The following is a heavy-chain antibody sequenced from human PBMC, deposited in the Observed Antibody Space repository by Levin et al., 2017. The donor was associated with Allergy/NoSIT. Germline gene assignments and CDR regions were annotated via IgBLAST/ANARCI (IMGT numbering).Heavy chain of an antibody. V-gene: IGHV3-11*05. CDR2: ISRGNSYT. D-gene: IGHD3-10*01. J-gene: IGHJ4*02. CDR3: ARGRVPNDY. Sequence: SCAASGFIVSDSYMSWIRQAPGKGLEWVSYISRGNSYTNYLDSVKGRFTFSRDNAKNSLYLQMNSLRAEDTAIYYCARGRVPNDYRGQGALVTVSS. CDR1: GFIVSDSY.